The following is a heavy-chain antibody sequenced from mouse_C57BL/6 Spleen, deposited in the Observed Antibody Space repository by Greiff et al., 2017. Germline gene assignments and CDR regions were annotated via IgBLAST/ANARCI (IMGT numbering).Heavy chain of an antibody. CDR1: GFTFSSYA. Sequence: EVKLMESGGGLVKPGGSLKLSCAASGFTFSSYAMSWVRQTPEKRLEWVATISDGGSYTYYPDNVKGRFTISRDNAKNNLYLQMSHLKSEDTAMYYCARGDSSGYDYFDYWGQGTTLTVSS. V-gene: IGHV5-4*03. CDR2: ISDGGSYT. D-gene: IGHD3-2*02. J-gene: IGHJ2*01. CDR3: ARGDSSGYDYFDY.